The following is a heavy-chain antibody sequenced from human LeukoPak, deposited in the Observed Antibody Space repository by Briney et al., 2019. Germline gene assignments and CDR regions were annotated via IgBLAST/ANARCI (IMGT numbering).Heavy chain of an antibody. CDR3: ARADYYDTSGYYLYYFDY. Sequence: PGGSLRLSCAASGFTFSNYAMHWVRQAPGKGLEWVAVISYDESNKYYADSVKGRFTISRDNSKNTLYLQMNSLRAEDTAVYYCARADYYDTSGYYLYYFDYWGQGTLVTVSP. D-gene: IGHD3-22*01. CDR1: GFTFSNYA. J-gene: IGHJ4*02. CDR2: ISYDESNK. V-gene: IGHV3-30-3*01.